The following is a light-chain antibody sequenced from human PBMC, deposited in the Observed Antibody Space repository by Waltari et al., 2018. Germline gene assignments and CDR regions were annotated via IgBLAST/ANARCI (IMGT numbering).Light chain of an antibody. CDR1: SSNIGDNY. Sequence: QSVLTQLPSASGTPGQGVTISCSGSSSNIGDNYFYWYQQFPGTSPKLLIHRNNQRPSGVPDRFSGSKSGTSAFLVISGLRSEDEADYHCATWDDSLSGWVFGGGTKVTVL. J-gene: IGLJ3*02. CDR3: ATWDDSLSGWV. CDR2: RNN. V-gene: IGLV1-47*01.